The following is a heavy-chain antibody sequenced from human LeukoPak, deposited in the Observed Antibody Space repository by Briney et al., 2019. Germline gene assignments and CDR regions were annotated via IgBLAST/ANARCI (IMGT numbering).Heavy chain of an antibody. CDR2: ISSTGSNI. J-gene: IGHJ6*03. Sequence: GGSLRLSCAASGFTFSDYYMSWIRRAPGKGLEWISYISSTGSNIYYADSVKGRFTISRDNAKNSLYLQMNSLRAEDTAVYYCARPPDNYYYYYMDVWGKGTTVTVSS. CDR1: GFTFSDYY. CDR3: ARPPDNYYYYYMDV. V-gene: IGHV3-11*04.